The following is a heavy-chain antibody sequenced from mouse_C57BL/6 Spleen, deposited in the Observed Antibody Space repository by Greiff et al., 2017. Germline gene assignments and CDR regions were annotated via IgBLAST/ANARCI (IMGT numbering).Heavy chain of an antibody. Sequence: EVQLQQSGPGMVKPSQSLSLTCTVTGYSITSGYDWHWIRHFPGNKLEWMGYISYSGSTNYNPSLKSRISITHDTSKNHFFLKLNSVTTEDTATYYWARGDVWFAYWGQGTLVTVSA. CDR2: ISYSGST. CDR1: GYSITSGYD. V-gene: IGHV3-1*01. CDR3: ARGDVWFAY. J-gene: IGHJ3*01. D-gene: IGHD3-3*01.